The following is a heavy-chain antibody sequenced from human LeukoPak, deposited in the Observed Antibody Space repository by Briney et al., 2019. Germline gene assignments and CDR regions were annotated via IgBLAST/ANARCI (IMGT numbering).Heavy chain of an antibody. J-gene: IGHJ4*02. CDR3: AASGYIDY. Sequence: SETLSLTCAVSGGSISSGGYYWSWIRQHPGKGLEWIGYIYYSGSTYYNPSLRSRVTISVDTSKNQFSLKLSSVTAADTAVYYCAASGYIDYWGQGTLVTVSS. CDR1: GGSISSGGYY. V-gene: IGHV4-31*11. D-gene: IGHD3-22*01. CDR2: IYYSGST.